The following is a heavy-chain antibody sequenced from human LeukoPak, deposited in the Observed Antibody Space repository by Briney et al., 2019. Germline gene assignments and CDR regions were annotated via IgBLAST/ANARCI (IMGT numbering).Heavy chain of an antibody. D-gene: IGHD3-3*01. CDR1: GGTFSSYA. CDR2: IIPILGIA. V-gene: IGHV1-69*04. CDR3: ARDQGFWSGYNIDY. Sequence: GASVKVSCKASGGTFSSYAISWVRQAPGQGLEWMGRIIPILGIANYAQKFQGRVTITADKPTSTAYMELSSLRSEDTAVYYCARDQGFWSGYNIDYWGQGTLVTVSS. J-gene: IGHJ4*02.